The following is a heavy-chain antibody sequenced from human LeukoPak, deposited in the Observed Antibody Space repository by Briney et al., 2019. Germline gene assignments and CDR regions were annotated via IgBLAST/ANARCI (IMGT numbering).Heavy chain of an antibody. CDR3: ARGPSEQFLGYYMDV. J-gene: IGHJ6*03. CDR2: MYYSGLT. V-gene: IGHV4-59*11. D-gene: IGHD7-27*01. CDR1: GGSIRSHY. Sequence: SETLSLTCIVSGGSIRSHYWSWIRQPPGKPLEWIGYMYYSGLTNSNPSLKSRVTLSIDKSRDQFSLNLRSLTAADTAVYYCARGPSEQFLGYYMDVWGKGTTVIVSS.